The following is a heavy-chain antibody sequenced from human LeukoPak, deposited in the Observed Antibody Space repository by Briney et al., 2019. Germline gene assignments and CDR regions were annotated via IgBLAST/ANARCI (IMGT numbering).Heavy chain of an antibody. CDR3: ARVMDGDAFDI. D-gene: IGHD3-10*01. Sequence: SETLSLTCAVYGGSFSGYYWSWIRQPPGKGLEWIGEINHSGSTNYNPSLKSRVTISVDTSKNQFSLKLSSVTAADTAVYYCARVMDGDAFDIWGQGTMVTVSS. CDR2: INHSGST. J-gene: IGHJ3*02. CDR1: GGSFSGYY. V-gene: IGHV4-34*01.